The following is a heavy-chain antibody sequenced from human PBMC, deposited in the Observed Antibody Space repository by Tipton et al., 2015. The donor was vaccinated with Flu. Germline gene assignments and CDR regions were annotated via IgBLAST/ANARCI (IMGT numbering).Heavy chain of an antibody. Sequence: SLRLSCAASGFTFANFALHWVRQAPGKGLEWVAILSFDGNEKYYANSVKGRFTISRDDSKNTLYLQMNSLRPEDTGVYYCAKVTGFCTGGSCFSDSYNFYYYAMDVWGQGTTVTVSS. J-gene: IGHJ6*02. D-gene: IGHD2-8*02. V-gene: IGHV3-30*18. CDR3: AKVTGFCTGGSCFSDSYNFYYYAMDV. CDR2: LSFDGNEK. CDR1: GFTFANFA.